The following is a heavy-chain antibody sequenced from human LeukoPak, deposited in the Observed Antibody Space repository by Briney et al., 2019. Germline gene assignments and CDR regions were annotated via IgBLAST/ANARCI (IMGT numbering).Heavy chain of an antibody. Sequence: PSGTLSLTCAVSGGSIRSSNWWSWVRQPPGKGLEWIGEIYHSGSTNYNPSLKSRVTISVDKSKNQFSLKVSSVTVADTAVYYCARGGMVRGAPYYYYGMDVWGQGTTVTVSS. J-gene: IGHJ6*02. D-gene: IGHD3-10*01. CDR3: ARGGMVRGAPYYYYGMDV. CDR1: GGSIRSSNW. V-gene: IGHV4-4*02. CDR2: IYHSGST.